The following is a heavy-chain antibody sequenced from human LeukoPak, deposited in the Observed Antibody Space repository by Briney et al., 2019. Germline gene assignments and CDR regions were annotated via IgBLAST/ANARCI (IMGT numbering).Heavy chain of an antibody. Sequence: PSETLSLTCTVSGGSISSYYWSWIRQPPGKGLEWIGYIYYSGSTNYNPSLKSRVTISVDTSKNQFSLKLSSVTAADTAVYYCARTFGAVTYYYYMDVWGKGTTVTVSS. D-gene: IGHD3-3*01. CDR2: IYYSGST. V-gene: IGHV4-59*01. CDR1: GGSISSYY. CDR3: ARTFGAVTYYYYMDV. J-gene: IGHJ6*03.